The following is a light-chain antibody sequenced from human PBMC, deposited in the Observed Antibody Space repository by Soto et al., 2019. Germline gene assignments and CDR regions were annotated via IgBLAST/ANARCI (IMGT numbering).Light chain of an antibody. Sequence: SVLTQPPSASGTPGQRVTISCSGSNSNIGSNPVHWYQQFPGTAPKVLIYSNYQRPSGVPDRFSGSKSGTSASLAISGLQSEAEADYYCAAWDDRLSDLLFGGGTKVTVL. CDR1: NSNIGSNP. V-gene: IGLV1-44*01. CDR2: SNY. J-gene: IGLJ2*01. CDR3: AAWDDRLSDLL.